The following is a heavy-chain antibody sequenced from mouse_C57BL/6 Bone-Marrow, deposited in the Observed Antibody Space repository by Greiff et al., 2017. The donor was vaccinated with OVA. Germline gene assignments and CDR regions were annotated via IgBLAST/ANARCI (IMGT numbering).Heavy chain of an antibody. CDR1: GFTFSSYT. Sequence: DVMLVESGGGLVKPGGSLKLSCAASGFTFSSYTMSWVRQTPEKRLEWVATISGGGGNTYYPDSVKGRFTISRDNAKNTLYLQMSSLRSEDTALYYCARHHAPHWYFDVWGTGTTVTVSS. J-gene: IGHJ1*03. CDR3: ARHHAPHWYFDV. V-gene: IGHV5-9*01. CDR2: ISGGGGNT.